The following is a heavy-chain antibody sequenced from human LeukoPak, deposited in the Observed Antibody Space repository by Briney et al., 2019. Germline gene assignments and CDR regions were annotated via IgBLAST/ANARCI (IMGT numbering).Heavy chain of an antibody. V-gene: IGHV1-18*01. J-gene: IGHJ6*03. CDR1: GYTFTSYG. Sequence: ASVKASCKASGYTFTSYGISWVRQAPGQGLEWMGWISAYNGNTNYAQKLQGRVTMTTDTSTSTAYMELRSLRSDDTAVYYCAREGLITMARGVSCGMDVWGKGTTVTVSS. CDR3: AREGLITMARGVSCGMDV. CDR2: ISAYNGNT. D-gene: IGHD3-10*01.